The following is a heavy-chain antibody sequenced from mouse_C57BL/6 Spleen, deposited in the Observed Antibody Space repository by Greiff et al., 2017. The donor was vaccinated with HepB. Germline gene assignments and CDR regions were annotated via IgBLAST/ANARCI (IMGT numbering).Heavy chain of an antibody. V-gene: IGHV1-50*01. CDR1: GYTFTSYW. J-gene: IGHJ4*01. Sequence: QVHVKQPGAELVKPGASVKLSCKASGYTFTSYWMQWVKQRPGQGLEWIGEIDPSDSYTNYNQKFKGKATLTVDTSSSTAYMQLSSLTSEDSAVYYCARSEPHYYGSRYYAMDYWGQGTSVTVSS. D-gene: IGHD1-1*01. CDR2: IDPSDSYT. CDR3: ARSEPHYYGSRYYAMDY.